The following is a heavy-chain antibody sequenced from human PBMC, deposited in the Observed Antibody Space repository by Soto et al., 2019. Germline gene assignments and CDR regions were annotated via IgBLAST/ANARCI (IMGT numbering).Heavy chain of an antibody. CDR2: IWYDGINK. CDR3: ARDSAHNISAAGTAQVLDS. D-gene: IGHD6-13*01. Sequence: PGGSLRLSCAASGFTFISYCSHWVRQAPCKGLEWVAVIWYDGINKYYADSVKGRFTISRDNSKNTLYLKMNSLRAEETAVYYCARDSAHNISAAGTAQVLDSWAQGP. J-gene: IGHJ5*01. V-gene: IGHV3-33*01. CDR1: GFTFISYC.